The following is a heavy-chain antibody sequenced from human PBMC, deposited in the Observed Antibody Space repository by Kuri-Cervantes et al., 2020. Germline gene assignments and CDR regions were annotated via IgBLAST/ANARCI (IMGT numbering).Heavy chain of an antibody. CDR2: IDQDGSEK. J-gene: IGHJ4*02. V-gene: IGHV3-7*03. Sequence: GSLKISCEASEFTFNSNWMTWFRQAPGKGLEWVANIDQDGSEKYYVDSVKGRFTISRDNSKNTVYLQMNSLRAEDTANYYCVKYSGIYGASFDYLGQGTLVTVSS. D-gene: IGHD5-12*01. CDR1: EFTFNSNW. CDR3: VKYSGIYGASFDY.